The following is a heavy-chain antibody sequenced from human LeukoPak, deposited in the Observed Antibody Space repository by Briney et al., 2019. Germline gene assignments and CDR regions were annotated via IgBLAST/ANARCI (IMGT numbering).Heavy chain of an antibody. D-gene: IGHD3-16*02. J-gene: IGHJ4*02. CDR3: ARGLARDRSYHY. CDR1: GGSISTSNYY. V-gene: IGHV4-39*01. CDR2: IYYSGST. Sequence: SETLSLTCTVSGGSISTSNYYWGWIRQPPGKGLEWIGSIYYSGSTYYNPSLKSRVTISVDTSKNQFSLKLSSVTAADTAVYYCARGLARDRSYHYWGQGTLVTVSS.